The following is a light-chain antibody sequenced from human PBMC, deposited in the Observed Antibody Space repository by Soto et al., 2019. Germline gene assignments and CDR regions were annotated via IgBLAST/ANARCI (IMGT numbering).Light chain of an antibody. V-gene: IGKV1-5*01. Sequence: DIQMTQSPSTLSAYVGDRVTITCRASQSVNSWLAWYQQKPGRAPKLLIYSVSNLDSGVPSRFSGSGSRTEFTLTISSLQPDDFATYYCQQFSSYSRTFGQGTKVDIK. J-gene: IGKJ1*01. CDR1: QSVNSW. CDR2: SVS. CDR3: QQFSSYSRT.